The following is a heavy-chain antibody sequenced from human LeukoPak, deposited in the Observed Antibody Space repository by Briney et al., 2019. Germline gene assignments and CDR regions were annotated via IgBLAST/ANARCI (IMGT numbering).Heavy chain of an antibody. CDR1: GYNFTNYW. J-gene: IGHJ4*02. Sequence: GESLKISCKGSGYNFTNYWIGWVRQMPGKGLEWMGIIYPGDSDTRYSPSFQGQVTISADKSIGTAYLQWSSLKASDTATYYCAKHFNGLQSHFDYWGQGTLVTVSS. D-gene: IGHD4-11*01. CDR3: AKHFNGLQSHFDY. CDR2: IYPGDSDT. V-gene: IGHV5-51*01.